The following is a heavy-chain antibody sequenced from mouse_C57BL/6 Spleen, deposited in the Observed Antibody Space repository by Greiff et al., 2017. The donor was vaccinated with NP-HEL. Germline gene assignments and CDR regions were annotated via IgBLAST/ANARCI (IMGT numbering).Heavy chain of an antibody. CDR3: ARAGRIDYYGSGFAY. Sequence: QVQLQQPGAELVRPGSSVKLSCKASGYTFTSYWMHWVKQRPIQGLEWIGNIDPSDSETHYNQKFKDKATLTVDKSSSTAYMQLSSLTSEDSAVYYCARAGRIDYYGSGFAYWGQGTLVTVSA. J-gene: IGHJ3*01. CDR1: GYTFTSYW. D-gene: IGHD1-1*01. V-gene: IGHV1-52*01. CDR2: IDPSDSET.